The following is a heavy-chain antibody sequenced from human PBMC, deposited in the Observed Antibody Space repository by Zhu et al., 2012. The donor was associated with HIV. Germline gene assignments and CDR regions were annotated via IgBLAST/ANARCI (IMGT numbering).Heavy chain of an antibody. CDR1: GGSISSSTW. CDR3: AGRTNGHWILGY. Sequence: QVQLQESGPGLVKPSGTLSLTCAVSGGSISSSTWWTWVRQPPGKGLEWIGEIYHTGSTNYNPSLESRVTISVDKPNNQFSLELTSVTAADTAIYYCAGRTNGHWILGYWGQGTLVTVSS. D-gene: IGHD1-1*01. CDR2: IYHTGST. J-gene: IGHJ4*02. V-gene: IGHV4-4*02.